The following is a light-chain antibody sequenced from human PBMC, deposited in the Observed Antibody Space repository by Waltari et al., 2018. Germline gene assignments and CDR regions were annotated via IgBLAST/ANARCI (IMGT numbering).Light chain of an antibody. CDR3: QHYGTPPFT. J-gene: IGKJ3*01. Sequence: EIVLTQSPGILSLSPGERATLSCRASQTVSSAYLAWYQQKPGLAPRHVIYDSSSRATGIPDRFSGSGSVTDFTLTLSRLEPEDFAVYYCQHYGTPPFTFGPGTRVEI. V-gene: IGKV3-20*01. CDR2: DSS. CDR1: QTVSSAY.